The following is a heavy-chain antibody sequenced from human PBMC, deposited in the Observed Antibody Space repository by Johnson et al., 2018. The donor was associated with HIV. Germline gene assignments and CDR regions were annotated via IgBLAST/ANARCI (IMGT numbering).Heavy chain of an antibody. CDR3: ARDGWGSRGWDDAFDI. CDR2: INWNGGST. Sequence: MQLVESGGGVVRPGGSLRLSCAASGFTFDDYGMSWVRQAPGKGLEWVSGINWNGGSTGYADSVKGRFTISIDNSKNTLYLQMNSLRAEDTAVYYCARDGWGSRGWDDAFDIWGQGTMVTVSS. CDR1: GFTFDDYG. D-gene: IGHD6-19*01. J-gene: IGHJ3*02. V-gene: IGHV3-20*04.